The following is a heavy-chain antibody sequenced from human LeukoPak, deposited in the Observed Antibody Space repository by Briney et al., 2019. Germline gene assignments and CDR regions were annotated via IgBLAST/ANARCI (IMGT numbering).Heavy chain of an antibody. D-gene: IGHD3-22*01. CDR2: IKSKTDGGTT. J-gene: IGHJ4*02. V-gene: IGHV3-15*01. CDR3: TTAIPSMIVVVITL. Sequence: GGSLRLSCAASGFTFSNAWMSWVRQAPGKGLEWVGRIKSKTDGGTTDYAAPVKGGITISRDDSKTTLYLQMNSLKTEDTAVYYCTTAIPSMIVVVITLWGQGTLVTVSS. CDR1: GFTFSNAW.